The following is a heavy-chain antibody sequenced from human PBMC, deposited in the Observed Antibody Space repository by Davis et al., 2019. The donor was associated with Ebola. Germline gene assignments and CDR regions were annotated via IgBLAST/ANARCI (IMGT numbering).Heavy chain of an antibody. CDR3: ARGRAYCGGDCYSDFGY. V-gene: IGHV3-23*01. CDR1: EFTFSSYE. Sequence: GESLKISCAAPEFTFSSYEMSWVRQAPGKGLEWVSSISGSGDSTNYADSVKGRYTISRDNAKNSLYLQMNSLRVEDTAVYYCARGRAYCGGDCYSDFGYWGQGTLVTVSS. CDR2: ISGSGDST. J-gene: IGHJ4*02. D-gene: IGHD2-21*02.